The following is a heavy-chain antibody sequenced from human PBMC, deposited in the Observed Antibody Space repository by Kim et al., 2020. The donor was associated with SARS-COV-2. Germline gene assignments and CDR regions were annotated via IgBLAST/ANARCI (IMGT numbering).Heavy chain of an antibody. CDR3: AKCTQNSWNVPFDY. D-gene: IGHD1-1*01. J-gene: IGHJ4*02. Sequence: GGSLRLSCVASGFSFSNYVMSWVRQAPGKGLEWVSAVSGSGGNIHYADSVKGRFTISRDNSKNTLYMQMNSLRPEDTAVYFCAKCTQNSWNVPFDYWGQGTLVTVSS. CDR2: VSGSGGNI. V-gene: IGHV3-23*01. CDR1: GFSFSNYV.